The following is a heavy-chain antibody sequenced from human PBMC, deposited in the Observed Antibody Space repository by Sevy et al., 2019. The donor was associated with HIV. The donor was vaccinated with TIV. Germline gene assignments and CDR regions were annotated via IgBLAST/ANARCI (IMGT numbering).Heavy chain of an antibody. J-gene: IGHJ4*02. V-gene: IGHV1-18*04. CDR2: ISAYNGNT. CDR3: ARGVGLTYYDILTGYYPHDY. D-gene: IGHD3-9*01. Sequence: ASVKVSCKASGYTFTSYGISWVRQAPGQGLEWMGWISAYNGNTNYAQKLQGRVTMTTDTSTSTAYMELRSLRSDDTAVYYCARGVGLTYYDILTGYYPHDYWGQGTLVTVSS. CDR1: GYTFTSYG.